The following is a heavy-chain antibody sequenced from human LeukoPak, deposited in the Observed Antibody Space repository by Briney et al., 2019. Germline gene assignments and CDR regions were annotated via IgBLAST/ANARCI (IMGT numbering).Heavy chain of an antibody. Sequence: GGFLRLSCAASGFTFSSYAMTWVRQAPGKGLDWGSAISGTGSGTDYADSVKGRFTVSRDNSKNTLYLQMNSLRADDTAVYYCAIGYSGYDYFDYWGQGTLVTVSS. CDR3: AIGYSGYDYFDY. CDR2: ISGTGSGT. J-gene: IGHJ4*02. V-gene: IGHV3-23*01. D-gene: IGHD5-12*01. CDR1: GFTFSSYA.